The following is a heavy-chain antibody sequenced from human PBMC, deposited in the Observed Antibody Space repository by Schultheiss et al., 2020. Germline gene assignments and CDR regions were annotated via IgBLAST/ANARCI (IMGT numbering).Heavy chain of an antibody. V-gene: IGHV3-9*01. Sequence: SLKIPCAASGFTFSSYAMSWVRQAPGKGLEWVSGISWNSGSIGYADSVKGRFTISRDNAKNSLYLQMNSLRAEDTAVYYCARRPGGSGSLDYWGQGTLVTVSS. D-gene: IGHD3-10*01. CDR2: ISWNSGSI. CDR3: ARRPGGSGSLDY. CDR1: GFTFSSYA. J-gene: IGHJ4*02.